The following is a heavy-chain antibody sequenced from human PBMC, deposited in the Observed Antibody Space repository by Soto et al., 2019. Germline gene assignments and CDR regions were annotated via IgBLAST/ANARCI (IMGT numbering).Heavy chain of an antibody. Sequence: VSCKASGYTFYSHSISWVRQAPGQGLEWMGWISAYNGNTNYAQKFQGRVTITRDTSASTAYMELSSLRSEDTAVYYCARAVAVAADFDYWGQGTLVTVSS. CDR1: GYTFYSHS. CDR2: ISAYNGNT. CDR3: ARAVAVAADFDY. V-gene: IGHV1-18*01. J-gene: IGHJ4*02. D-gene: IGHD6-19*01.